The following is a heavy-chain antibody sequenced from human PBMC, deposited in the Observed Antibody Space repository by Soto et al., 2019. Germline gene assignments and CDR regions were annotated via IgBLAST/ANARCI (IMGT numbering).Heavy chain of an antibody. V-gene: IGHV3-30*18. CDR2: ISYDGSNQ. CDR3: AKGGLYGDYTDS. Sequence: GGSLRLSCAASGFTFISYGMQWVRQAPGKGLEWVAVISYDGSNQYYGDSVKGRFTISRDNSKNAVYLQMSSLRAEDTAVYYCAKGGLYGDYTDSWGQGTLVTVSS. D-gene: IGHD3-16*01. J-gene: IGHJ4*02. CDR1: GFTFISYG.